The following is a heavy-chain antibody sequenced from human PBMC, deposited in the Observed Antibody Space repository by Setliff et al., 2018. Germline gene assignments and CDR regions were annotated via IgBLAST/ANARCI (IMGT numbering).Heavy chain of an antibody. V-gene: IGHV4-38-2*01. CDR2: ISHSGSA. D-gene: IGHD3-3*01. J-gene: IGHJ4*02. CDR1: GYSISSGYY. CDR3: ARVPNFWSGYLDY. Sequence: SETLSLTCAVSGYSISSGYYWGWIRQPPGKGLEWIGSISHSGSAYYNPSLKSRVTISLDMSKNQFSLKLSSVTAADTAVYYCARVPNFWSGYLDYWGQGTLVTVSS.